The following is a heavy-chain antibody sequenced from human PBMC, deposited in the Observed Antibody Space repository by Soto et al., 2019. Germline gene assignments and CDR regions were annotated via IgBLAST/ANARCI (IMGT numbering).Heavy chain of an antibody. CDR3: AKDGLFPWLPGRQFDY. V-gene: IGHV3-30*18. Sequence: QVQLVESGGGVVQPGRSLRLSCAASGFTFSSYGMHWVRQAPGKGLEWVAVISYDGSDKYYADSVKGRFTISRDNSKNTLYLQRNSLRAEDTAVYYCAKDGLFPWLPGRQFDYWGQGTLVTVSS. CDR2: ISYDGSDK. J-gene: IGHJ4*02. D-gene: IGHD1-26*01. CDR1: GFTFSSYG.